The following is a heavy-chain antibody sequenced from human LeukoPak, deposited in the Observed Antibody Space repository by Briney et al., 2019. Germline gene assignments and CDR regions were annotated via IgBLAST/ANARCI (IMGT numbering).Heavy chain of an antibody. CDR3: ARGAPRGRGYGLDY. D-gene: IGHD5-12*01. V-gene: IGHV3-21*01. CDR1: GFTFSSYS. Sequence: PGGSLRLSCAASGFTFSSYSMNWVRQAPGKGLEWVSSISSSSSYIYYADSVKGRFTISRDNAKNSLYLQMNSLRAEDTAVYYCARGAPRGRGYGLDYWGQGTLVTVSS. J-gene: IGHJ4*02. CDR2: ISSSSSYI.